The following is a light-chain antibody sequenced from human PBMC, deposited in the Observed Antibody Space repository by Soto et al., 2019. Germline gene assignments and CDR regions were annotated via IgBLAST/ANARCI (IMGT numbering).Light chain of an antibody. CDR2: DAS. CDR1: QTVSNF. J-gene: IGKJ5*01. CDR3: QQYGTSLPYT. V-gene: IGKV3-11*01. Sequence: ELVFTQSPATMSLSPGARSALSCRASQTVSNFLAWDQQKPGQAHRLLIFDASKRANGIPARFSGSVSWTDFTLTTSSLEPEDFAVYYCQQYGTSLPYTFGQGTRLEIK.